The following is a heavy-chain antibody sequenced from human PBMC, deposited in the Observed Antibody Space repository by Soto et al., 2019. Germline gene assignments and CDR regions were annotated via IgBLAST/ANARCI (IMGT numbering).Heavy chain of an antibody. Sequence: QMQLVQSGAEVKKTGSSVTVSCKALGNTFTYRYLHWVRQAAGQALERMGWITAFSGDVHYAQKFQERVTMTRDRSINTAYMQMSSLRSEDTAMYFCAGGGAGSGPFTWELPDHWGQGTLVTVSS. CDR3: AGGGAGSGPFTWELPDH. D-gene: IGHD1-26*01. CDR1: GNTFTYRY. V-gene: IGHV1-45*02. J-gene: IGHJ4*02. CDR2: ITAFSGDV.